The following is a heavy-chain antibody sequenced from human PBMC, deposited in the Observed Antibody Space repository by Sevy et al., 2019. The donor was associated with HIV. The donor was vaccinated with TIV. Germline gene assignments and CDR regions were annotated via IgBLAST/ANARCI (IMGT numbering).Heavy chain of an antibody. V-gene: IGHV1-69*13. J-gene: IGHJ4*02. CDR1: GGTFSSYA. Sequence: ASVKVSCKASGGTFSSYAISWVRQAPGQGLEWMGGLIPIFGTANYAQKFQGRVTITADESTSTAYMELSSLRSEDTAVYYCAREGTAAHHLFDYWGQRTLVTVSS. CDR2: LIPIFGTA. CDR3: AREGTAAHHLFDY. D-gene: IGHD1-1*01.